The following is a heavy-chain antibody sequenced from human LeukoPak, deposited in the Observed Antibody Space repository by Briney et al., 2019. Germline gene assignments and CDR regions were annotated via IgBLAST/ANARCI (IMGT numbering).Heavy chain of an antibody. CDR1: GYTFTSYY. D-gene: IGHD6-19*01. CDR2: INPSGGST. CDR3: ARDLGQWLETYYFDY. V-gene: IGHV1-46*01. Sequence: ASVKVSCTASGYTFTSYYMHWVRQAPGQGLEWMGIINPSGGSTSYAQKFQGRVTMTRDTSTSTVYMELSSLRSEDTAVYYCARDLGQWLETYYFDYWGQGTLVTVSS. J-gene: IGHJ4*02.